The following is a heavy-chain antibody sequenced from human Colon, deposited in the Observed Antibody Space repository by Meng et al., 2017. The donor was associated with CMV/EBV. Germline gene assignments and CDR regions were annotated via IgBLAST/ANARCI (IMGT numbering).Heavy chain of an antibody. CDR1: GLTFSNYA. CDR3: AKLYYDFWSGYMYFDS. D-gene: IGHD3-3*01. Sequence: GGSLRLSCSASGLTFSNYAMNWVRQAPGKGLERISAISGSGYVTKYADSMKGRFTISRDNSKNTVYLQMSSLRGEDTAVYYCAKLYYDFWSGYMYFDSWGQGTQVTVSS. V-gene: IGHV3-23*01. J-gene: IGHJ4*02. CDR2: ISGSGYVT.